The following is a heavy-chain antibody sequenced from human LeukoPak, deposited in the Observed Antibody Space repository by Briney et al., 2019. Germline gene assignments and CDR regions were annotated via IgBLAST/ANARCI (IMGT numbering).Heavy chain of an antibody. CDR1: GGSFSDYY. J-gene: IGHJ4*02. V-gene: IGHV4-34*01. CDR3: ARGQWEVRGIIITQLDY. D-gene: IGHD3-10*01. CDR2: SKHSGGT. Sequence: AETLSLTCAAYGGSFSDYYWSWIRQPPGKGLEWIGESKHSGGTNYNPSLKSRVTISVDTSKKQFSLTLTSVTAADTAVYYCARGQWEVRGIIITQLDYWGQGSLVTVSS.